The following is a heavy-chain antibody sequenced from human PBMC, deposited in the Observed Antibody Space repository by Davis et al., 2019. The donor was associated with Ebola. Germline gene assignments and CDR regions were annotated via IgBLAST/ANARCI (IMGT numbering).Heavy chain of an antibody. J-gene: IGHJ4*02. CDR3: AREVQLEGFTDY. CDR2: IRSKANSYAT. CDR1: GFTFSGSA. V-gene: IGHV3-73*01. D-gene: IGHD1-1*01. Sequence: GGSLRLSCAASGFTFSGSAMHWVRQASGKGLEWVGRIRSKANSYATAYAASVKGRFTISRDDSKNTAYLQMNSLKTEDTAVYYCAREVQLEGFTDYWGQGTLVTVSS.